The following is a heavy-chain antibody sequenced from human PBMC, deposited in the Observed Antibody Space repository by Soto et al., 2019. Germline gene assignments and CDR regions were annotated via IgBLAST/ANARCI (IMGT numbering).Heavy chain of an antibody. D-gene: IGHD2-2*01. Sequence: GESLKISCKGSGYTFTSHWIAWVRQTPGKGLEWMGIIYPGDSESRYSTSFQGQVTISADKSISTAYLQWNSLKASDTAMYYCARHKYSSRKVDDAFDIWGQGTKVTVS. V-gene: IGHV5-51*01. CDR2: IYPGDSES. CDR3: ARHKYSSRKVDDAFDI. J-gene: IGHJ3*02. CDR1: GYTFTSHW.